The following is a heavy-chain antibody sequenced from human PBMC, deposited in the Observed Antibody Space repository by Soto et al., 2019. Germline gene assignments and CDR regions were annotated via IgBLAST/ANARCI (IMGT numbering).Heavy chain of an antibody. V-gene: IGHV3-23*01. D-gene: IGHD7-27*01. CDR1: GFTFNNYA. J-gene: IGHJ3*02. CDR2: ISGTGGST. Sequence: EVQLLESGGGVVQPGGSLRLSCAASGFTFNNYALNWVLQAPGKGLEWVSSISGTGGSTFYAGSAKGRFTISRDNSNNTMFLQMTSLRAEDTAVYYCGKGNSKWGTGDAFDIWGQVTMVTVAS. CDR3: GKGNSKWGTGDAFDI.